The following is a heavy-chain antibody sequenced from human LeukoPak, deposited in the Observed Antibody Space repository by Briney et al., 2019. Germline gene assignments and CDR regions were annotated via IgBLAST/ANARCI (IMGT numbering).Heavy chain of an antibody. V-gene: IGHV3-23*01. CDR2: ISGPGGST. CDR1: GFSFGNFA. D-gene: IGHD5-12*01. J-gene: IGHJ4*02. CDR3: TNSYGYCGYDGYDY. Sequence: GGSLRLSCAASGFSFGNFAMRWVRQPPGKGLEWVSAISGPGGSTYYVDSVAGRFSNSRDNSGNTLYLQMDSLRAEDTAVYYCTNSYGYCGYDGYDYWGQGTLVTVSS.